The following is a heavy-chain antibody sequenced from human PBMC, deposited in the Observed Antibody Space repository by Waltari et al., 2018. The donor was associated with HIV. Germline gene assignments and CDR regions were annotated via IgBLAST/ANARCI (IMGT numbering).Heavy chain of an antibody. J-gene: IGHJ4*02. CDR3: TRLVAAVAGTGY. V-gene: IGHV3-73*01. CDR1: GFTFSGST. Sequence: EVQLVESGGGLVQPGGSLKLSCAASGFTFSGSTMHWVRQASGKGLERVGRSKTKANCYATAYAASVKGRFIIARDDSKNTAYLQMNNLKLEDTAVYYCTRLVAAVAGTGYWGQGTLVTVSS. D-gene: IGHD6-19*01. CDR2: SKTKANCYAT.